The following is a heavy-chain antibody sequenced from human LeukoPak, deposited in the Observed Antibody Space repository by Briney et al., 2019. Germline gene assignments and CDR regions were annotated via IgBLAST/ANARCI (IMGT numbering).Heavy chain of an antibody. Sequence: ASVKVSCKVSGYTLTELSLHWVRQAPGKGLEWMGGFDPEDGETIYAQKFQGRVTMTEDTSTDTAYMELSSLRSEDTAVYYCATGIIAANYAFDIWGQGTKVTVSS. V-gene: IGHV1-24*01. CDR1: GYTLTELS. J-gene: IGHJ3*02. CDR2: FDPEDGET. CDR3: ATGIIAANYAFDI. D-gene: IGHD6-6*01.